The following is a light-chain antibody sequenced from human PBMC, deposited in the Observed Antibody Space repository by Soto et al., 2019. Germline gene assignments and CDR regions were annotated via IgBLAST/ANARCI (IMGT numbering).Light chain of an antibody. J-gene: IGLJ1*01. CDR1: NSDVGACRY. Sequence: QSVLTQPAAVSGSPGQAITISCSGSNSDVGACRYVSWYQQHSGKAPKLMIYEVSNRPSGDSERFSGSKSGNTASLTIFGLQAEDEADYSCSSYTITCTYVSGTATKVTVL. CDR2: EVS. CDR3: SSYTITCTYV. V-gene: IGLV2-14*01.